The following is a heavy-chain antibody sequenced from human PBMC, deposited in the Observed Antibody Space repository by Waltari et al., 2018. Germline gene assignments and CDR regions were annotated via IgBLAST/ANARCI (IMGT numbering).Heavy chain of an antibody. J-gene: IGHJ6*02. CDR3: ARGPFTMVQGVIDYYYGMDV. CDR1: GYTLTELS. V-gene: IGHV1-24*01. Sequence: QVQLVQSGAEVKKPGASVKVSCKVSGYTLTELSMHWVRQAPGKGLEWMGGVDPEDGETIYAQKFQGRGTMTEDTATDTAYMELSSLRSEDTAVYYCARGPFTMVQGVIDYYYGMDVWGQGTTVTVSS. D-gene: IGHD3-10*01. CDR2: VDPEDGET.